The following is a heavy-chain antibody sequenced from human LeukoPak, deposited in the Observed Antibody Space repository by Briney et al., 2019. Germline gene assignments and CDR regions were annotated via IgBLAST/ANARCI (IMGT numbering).Heavy chain of an antibody. Sequence: PSETLSLTCTVSGGSISSSSYYWGWIRQPPGKGLEWIGSIYYSGSTYYNPSLKSRVTISVDTSKNQFSLKLSSVTAADTAVYYCASYSNYLITYYFDYWGQGTLVTVSS. CDR1: GGSISSSSYY. D-gene: IGHD4-11*01. CDR3: ASYSNYLITYYFDY. J-gene: IGHJ4*02. V-gene: IGHV4-39*07. CDR2: IYYSGST.